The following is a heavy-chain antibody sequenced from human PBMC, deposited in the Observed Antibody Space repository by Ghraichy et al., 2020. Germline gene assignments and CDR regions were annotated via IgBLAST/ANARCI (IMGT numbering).Heavy chain of an antibody. CDR2: ITSSSRSI. D-gene: IGHD4-23*01. V-gene: IGHV3-48*02. CDR3: ARGSKVVRFFYYDGMDV. Sequence: GGSLRLSCVGSGFTFSGYSMNWVRQSPGKGLEWVGYITSSSRSIFYADSVKGRFTISRDNAQNSLSLQMNSLRDEDTAVYYCARGSKVVRFFYYDGMDVWGQGPRSPSP. J-gene: IGHJ6*02. CDR1: GFTFSGYS.